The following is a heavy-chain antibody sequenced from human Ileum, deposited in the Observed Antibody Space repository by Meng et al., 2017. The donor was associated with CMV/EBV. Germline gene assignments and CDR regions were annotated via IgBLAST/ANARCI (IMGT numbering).Heavy chain of an antibody. D-gene: IGHD4-17*01. CDR2: IIGNGGIK. V-gene: IGHV3-23*04. CDR3: VKSKDFGDSCPGAS. CDR1: GFPFSSYA. J-gene: IGHJ5*02. Sequence: VQCGGGLVSLSALLRRSRYACGFPFSSYAITWVRQAEGKGLEWGSTIIGNGGIKYYAQSVRGRFTISRDDSKNTLYLQMDSLRAEDTALYYCVKSKDFGDSCPGASWGQGILVTVSS.